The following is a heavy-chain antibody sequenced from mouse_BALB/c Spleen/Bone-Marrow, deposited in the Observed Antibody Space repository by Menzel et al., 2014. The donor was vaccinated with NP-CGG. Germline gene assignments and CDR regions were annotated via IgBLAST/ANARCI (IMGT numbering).Heavy chain of an antibody. CDR2: ISYSGST. D-gene: IGHD2-1*01. CDR1: GDSITSGY. V-gene: IGHV3-8*02. J-gene: IGHJ2*01. CDR3: ATYDGTSFDY. Sequence: EVKLEESGPSLVKPSQTLSLTCSVTGDSITSGYWNWIRKFPGNKLEYMGYISYSGSTYYNPSLKIRISITRDTSKNQFYLQLNSVTTEDTATYYCATYDGTSFDYWGQGTTLTVSS.